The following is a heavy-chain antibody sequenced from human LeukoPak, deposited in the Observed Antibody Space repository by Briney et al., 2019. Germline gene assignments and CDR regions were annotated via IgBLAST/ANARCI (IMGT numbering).Heavy chain of an antibody. CDR1: GYTFTSYG. D-gene: IGHD5-18*01. J-gene: IGHJ4*02. V-gene: IGHV1-18*01. CDR3: ARGGYGYSYGQFWPFDY. Sequence: GASVKVSCKASGYTFTSYGISWVRQAPGQGLEWMGWISAYNGNTNYAQKLQGRVTMTTDTSTSTAYMELRSLRSDDTAVYYCARGGYGYSYGQFWPFDYWGQGTLVTVSS. CDR2: ISAYNGNT.